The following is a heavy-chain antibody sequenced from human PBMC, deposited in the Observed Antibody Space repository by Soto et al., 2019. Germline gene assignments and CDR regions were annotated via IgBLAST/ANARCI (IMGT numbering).Heavy chain of an antibody. V-gene: IGHV3-30*18. Sequence: QVQLVESGGGVVQPGRSLRLSCAASGFTFSSYGMHWVRQAPGKGLGWVAVISYDGSNKYYADSVKCRFTISRDNSKITLYLQMNSLRAEDTAVYYCAKDRRPNYYYGMDVWGQGTTVTVSS. CDR2: ISYDGSNK. D-gene: IGHD6-25*01. CDR3: AKDRRPNYYYGMDV. CDR1: GFTFSSYG. J-gene: IGHJ6*02.